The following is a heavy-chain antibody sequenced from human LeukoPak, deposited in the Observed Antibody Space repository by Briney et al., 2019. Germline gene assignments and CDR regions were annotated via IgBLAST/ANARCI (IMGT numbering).Heavy chain of an antibody. CDR1: GFIFRSSS. D-gene: IGHD5/OR15-5a*01. J-gene: IGHJ5*02. CDR2: ISTVGDIT. Sequence: GGSLRLSCGASGFIFRSSSMSWVRQAPGKGLEWVSSISTVGDITHYAESVQGRFTISRDNSRNTLYLQMSSLSVDDTAVYYCAKVKSSLKLVGAWGQGTLVTVSS. CDR3: AKVKSSLKLVGA. V-gene: IGHV3-23*01.